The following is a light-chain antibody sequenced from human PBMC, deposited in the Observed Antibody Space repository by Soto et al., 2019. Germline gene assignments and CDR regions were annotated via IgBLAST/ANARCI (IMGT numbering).Light chain of an antibody. V-gene: IGKV1-33*01. J-gene: IGKJ3*01. CDR1: QDITNS. Sequence: DIQMTQSPSSLSASVGDRVTITCQASQDITNSLNWFQQKPGKAPKLLIYDASNLEIGVPSRFSGSGSGTDFTFTISSLQPEDIATYYCQQYDNLFTFGPGTKVDIK. CDR2: DAS. CDR3: QQYDNLFT.